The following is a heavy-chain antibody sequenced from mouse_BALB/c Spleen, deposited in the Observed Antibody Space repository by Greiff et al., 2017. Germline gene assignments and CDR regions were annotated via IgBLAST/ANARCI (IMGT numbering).Heavy chain of an antibody. CDR1: GYSITSDYA. CDR2: ISYSGST. J-gene: IGHJ4*01. CDR3: ARRSYYCNYYAMDY. Sequence: EVQLQESGPGLVKPSQSLSLTCTVTGYSITSDYAWNWIRQFPGNKLEWMGYISYSGSTSYNPSLKSRISITRDTSKNQFFLQLNSVTTEDTATYYCARRSYYCNYYAMDYWGQGTSVTVSS. D-gene: IGHD2-10*01. V-gene: IGHV3-2*02.